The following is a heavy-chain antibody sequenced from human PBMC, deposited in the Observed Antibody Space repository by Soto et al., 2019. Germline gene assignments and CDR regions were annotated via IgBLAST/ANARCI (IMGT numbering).Heavy chain of an antibody. CDR3: ARVSVPEADCTNGVCDWDMDV. CDR2: IKQDGSEK. J-gene: IGHJ6*03. D-gene: IGHD2-8*01. V-gene: IGHV3-7*01. CDR1: GFTFSSYW. Sequence: PGGSLRLSCAASGFTFSSYWMSWVRQAPGKGLEWVANIKQDGSEKYYVDSVKGRFTISRDNAKNSLYLQMNSLRAEDTAVYYCARVSVPEADCTNGVCDWDMDVWGKGTTVTVSS.